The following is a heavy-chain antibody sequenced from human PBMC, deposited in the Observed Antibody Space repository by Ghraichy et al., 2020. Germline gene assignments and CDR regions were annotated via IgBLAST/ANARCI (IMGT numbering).Heavy chain of an antibody. CDR3: ARGTDYDYIWGSYRWNYYGMDV. CDR1: GGSISSYY. CDR2: IYYSGST. D-gene: IGHD3-16*02. V-gene: IGHV4-59*01. J-gene: IGHJ6*02. Sequence: SETLSLTCTVSGGSISSYYWSWIRQPPGKGLEWIGYIYYSGSTNYNPSLKSRVTISVDTSKNQFSLKLSSVTAADTAVYYCARGTDYDYIWGSYRWNYYGMDVWGQGTTVTVSS.